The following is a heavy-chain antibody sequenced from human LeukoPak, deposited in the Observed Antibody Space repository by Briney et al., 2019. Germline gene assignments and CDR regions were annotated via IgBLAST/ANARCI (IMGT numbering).Heavy chain of an antibody. CDR3: AKDFYDSEIN. CDR1: GLTFSSYA. CDR2: ISGNGEAK. Sequence: GGSLRLSCAASGLTFSSYAMNWVRQAPGKGLEWVSVISGNGEAKKYADSVKGRFTISRDNSKNTLYLQMNSLRVEDTAIYYCAKDFYDSEINWGQGTLVTVSS. V-gene: IGHV3-23*01. J-gene: IGHJ4*02. D-gene: IGHD3-16*01.